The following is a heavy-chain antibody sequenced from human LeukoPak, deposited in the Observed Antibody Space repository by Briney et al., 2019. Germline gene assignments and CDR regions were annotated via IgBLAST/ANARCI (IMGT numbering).Heavy chain of an antibody. D-gene: IGHD5-18*01. CDR3: TRVRYSYGYYPYYYGMDV. Sequence: PGGSLRLSCAASGFTFSSYAMSWVRQAPGKGLEWIGEINHSGSTNYNPSLKSRVTISVDTSKNQFSLKLSSVTAADTAVYYCTRVRYSYGYYPYYYGMDVWGQGTTVTVSS. J-gene: IGHJ6*02. V-gene: IGHV4-34*01. CDR1: GFTFSSYA. CDR2: INHSGST.